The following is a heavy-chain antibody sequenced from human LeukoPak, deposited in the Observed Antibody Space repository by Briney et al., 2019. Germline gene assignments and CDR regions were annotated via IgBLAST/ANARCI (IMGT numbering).Heavy chain of an antibody. Sequence: SVKVSCKASGGTFSSYAISWARQAPGQGLEWMGGIIPIFGTANYAQKFQGRVTITADESTSTAYMELSSLRSEDTAVYYCARELPPDDILDYWGQGAPVTVSS. D-gene: IGHD3-9*01. CDR2: IIPIFGTA. CDR1: GGTFSSYA. V-gene: IGHV1-69*01. J-gene: IGHJ4*02. CDR3: ARELPPDDILDY.